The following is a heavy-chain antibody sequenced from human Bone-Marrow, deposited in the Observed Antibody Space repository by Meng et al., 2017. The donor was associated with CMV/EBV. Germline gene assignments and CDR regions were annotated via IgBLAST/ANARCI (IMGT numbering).Heavy chain of an antibody. CDR1: GYTFITYD. CDR3: ARTQIAVEAGGTKTKYYYYGLDV. V-gene: IGHV1-8*02. Sequence: ASVKVSCKASGYTFITYDINWVRLATGQGLEGMGWMNANSGNTGYAQKFQGRVSMTRDTSTSTAYMELSSLRSEDTAVYFCARTQIAVEAGGTKTKYYYYGLDVWGQGTTVTVSS. CDR2: MNANSGNT. D-gene: IGHD6-13*01. J-gene: IGHJ6*02.